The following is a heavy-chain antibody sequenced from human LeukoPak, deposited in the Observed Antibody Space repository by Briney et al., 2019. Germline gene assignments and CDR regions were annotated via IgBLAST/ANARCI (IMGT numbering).Heavy chain of an antibody. CDR3: ARDQGSQYRLDY. V-gene: IGHV3-7*01. D-gene: IGHD2/OR15-2a*01. Sequence: PGGSLRLSCGASGFTFRFYWMSWVRQAPGKGLEWVANIKQDGSEQYYVESVKGRFTISRDNAKNSLHLQMNSLRGEDTAVYYCARDQGSQYRLDYWGRGTLVTVSS. J-gene: IGHJ4*02. CDR1: GFTFRFYW. CDR2: IKQDGSEQ.